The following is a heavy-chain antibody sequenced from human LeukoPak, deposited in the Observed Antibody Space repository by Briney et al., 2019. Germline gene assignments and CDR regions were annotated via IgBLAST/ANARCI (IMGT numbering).Heavy chain of an antibody. CDR2: INPNSGGT. V-gene: IGHV1-2*02. CDR1: GYSFTAYY. J-gene: IGHJ4*02. Sequence: ASVKVSCKASGYSFTAYYMHWVRQAPGQGLEWMGWINPNSGGTNYAQKFQGRATLTRDTSISTAYMELSRLRSDDTAVYYCARGERGYSYNWGQGTLVTVSS. CDR3: ARGERGYSYN. D-gene: IGHD5-18*01.